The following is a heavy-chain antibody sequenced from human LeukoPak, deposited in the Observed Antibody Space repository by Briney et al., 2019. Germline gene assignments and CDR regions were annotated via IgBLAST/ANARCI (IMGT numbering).Heavy chain of an antibody. CDR2: IYHSGST. CDR3: ARTASPPRGLRWLRFDP. D-gene: IGHD4-23*01. CDR1: GGSISSGGYS. J-gene: IGHJ5*02. V-gene: IGHV4-30-2*01. Sequence: SQTLSLTCAVSGGSISSGGYSWSWIRQPPGKGLEWIGYIYHSGSTYYNPSLKSRVTISVDRSKNQFSLKLSSVTAADTAVYYCARTASPPRGLRWLRFDPWGQGTLVTVSS.